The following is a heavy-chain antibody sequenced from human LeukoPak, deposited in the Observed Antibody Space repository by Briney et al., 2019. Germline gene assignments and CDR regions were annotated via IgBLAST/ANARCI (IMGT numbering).Heavy chain of an antibody. J-gene: IGHJ4*02. Sequence: SETLSLTCTVSGGSISSYYWSWIRQPPGKGLEWIGYIYYSGSTNYNPSLKSRVTISVDTSKNQFSLKLSSVTAADTAVYYCASATGYSSGWYNYWGQGTLVTVSS. CDR1: GGSISSYY. D-gene: IGHD6-19*01. CDR2: IYYSGST. V-gene: IGHV4-59*01. CDR3: ASATGYSSGWYNY.